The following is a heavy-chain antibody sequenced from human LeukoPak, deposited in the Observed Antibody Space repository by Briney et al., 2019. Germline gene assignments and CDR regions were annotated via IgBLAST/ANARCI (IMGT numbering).Heavy chain of an antibody. V-gene: IGHV1-46*01. CDR1: GYTFTSYY. CDR2: INPSGGST. D-gene: IGHD2-21*02. J-gene: IGHJ3*02. Sequence: ASVKVSCKASGYTFTSYYMHWVRQAPGQGLEWMGIINPSGGSTSYAQKFQGRVTMTRDTSISTAYMELSRLRSDDTAVYYCARPLLHPYCGGDCYSVGERMDDAFDIWGQGTMVTVSS. CDR3: ARPLLHPYCGGDCYSVGERMDDAFDI.